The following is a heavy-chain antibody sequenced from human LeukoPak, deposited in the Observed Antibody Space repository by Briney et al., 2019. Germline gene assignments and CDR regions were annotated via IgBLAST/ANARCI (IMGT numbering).Heavy chain of an antibody. J-gene: IGHJ4*02. CDR3: ASPPRYSGSYSYFDY. CDR2: IIPIFGTA. CDR1: GYTFTSYG. V-gene: IGHV1-69*13. Sequence: SVKVSCKASGYTFTSYGISWVRQAPGQGLEWMGGIIPIFGTANYAQKFQGRVTITADESTSTAYMELSSLRSEDTAVYYCASPPRYSGSYSYFDYWGQGTLVTVSS. D-gene: IGHD1-26*01.